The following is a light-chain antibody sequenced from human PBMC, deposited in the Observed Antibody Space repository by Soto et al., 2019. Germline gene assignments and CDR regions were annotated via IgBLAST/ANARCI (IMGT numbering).Light chain of an antibody. V-gene: IGKV1-39*01. CDR1: QSISSY. CDR2: AAS. CDR3: QQSYSTPT. Sequence: DIQMTQSPSSLSASVGARVTITCRASQSISSYLNWYQQKPGKAPKLLIYAASSLQSGVPSRFSGSGSGTDFTLTISSLQPEDFANYYCQQSYSTPTFGQGTRLEIK. J-gene: IGKJ5*01.